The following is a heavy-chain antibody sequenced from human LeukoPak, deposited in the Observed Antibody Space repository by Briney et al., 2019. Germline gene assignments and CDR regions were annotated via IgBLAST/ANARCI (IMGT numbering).Heavy chain of an antibody. CDR1: GFTVSNNY. CDR3: ARDRLLYLDY. D-gene: IGHD2-21*02. CDR2: VYDGDTT. Sequence: GGSLRLSCAASGFTVSNNYMSWVRQAPGKGLEWVSAVYDGDTTYYADSVKGRFTISRDSSKNTLYLQINSLRVEDTAVYFCARDRLLYLDYWGQGTPVTVSS. V-gene: IGHV3-53*01. J-gene: IGHJ4*02.